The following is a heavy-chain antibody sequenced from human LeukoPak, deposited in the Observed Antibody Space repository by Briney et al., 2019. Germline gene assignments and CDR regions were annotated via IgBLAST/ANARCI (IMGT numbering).Heavy chain of an antibody. D-gene: IGHD2-2*01. V-gene: IGHV3-33*06. CDR2: IWYDGSNK. CDR3: AKDGRGSLGYQPPVFFDY. Sequence: PGRSLRLSCAASGFTFSSYGMHWVRQAPGKGLEWVAVIWYDGSNKYYADSVKGRFTISRDNSENTLYLQMNSLRAEDTAVYYCAKDGRGSLGYQPPVFFDYWGQGTLVTVSS. CDR1: GFTFSSYG. J-gene: IGHJ4*02.